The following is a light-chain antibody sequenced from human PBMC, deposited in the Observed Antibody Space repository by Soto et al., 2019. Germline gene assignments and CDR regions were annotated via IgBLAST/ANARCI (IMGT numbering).Light chain of an antibody. J-gene: IGKJ5*01. V-gene: IGKV3-15*01. CDR3: QQYNSWTLFS. Sequence: EIVMTQSPATLSVSPGERATLSCRASQSVSGNIAWYQQKPGQAPRLLIYAASIRASGIPARFSGSGFGREFTLSISSLQSEDFAVYYCQQYNSWTLFSFGQGTRLEIK. CDR1: QSVSGN. CDR2: AAS.